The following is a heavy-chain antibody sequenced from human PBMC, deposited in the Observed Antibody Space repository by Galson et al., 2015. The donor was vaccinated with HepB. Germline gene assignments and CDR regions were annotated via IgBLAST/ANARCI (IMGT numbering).Heavy chain of an antibody. Sequence: LRLSCAASGFIFTNAWMSWVRQAPGKGLEWVGRIKSKSDGGTTDYAAPVKGRFTISRDDSQNTLYLQMNSLKIEDTAVYYCTTHISSFDSWGQGTLVTVSS. CDR2: IKSKSDGGTT. CDR3: TTHISSFDS. D-gene: IGHD6-13*01. V-gene: IGHV3-15*01. CDR1: GFIFTNAW. J-gene: IGHJ4*02.